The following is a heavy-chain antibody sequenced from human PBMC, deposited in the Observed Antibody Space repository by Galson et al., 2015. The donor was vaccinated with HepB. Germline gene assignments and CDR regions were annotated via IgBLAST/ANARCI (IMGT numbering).Heavy chain of an antibody. D-gene: IGHD4-17*01. CDR3: AKARLMTTTFEMDV. Sequence: SLRLSCAASGFTFSTYAIHWVRQAPGKGLEWVAGISYDGSEYIYYADSVQGRFTVSRDNYKNTLYLQMNSLRAEDSAIYYCAKARLMTTTFEMDVWGQGTTVTVSS. V-gene: IGHV3-30*04. CDR1: GFTFSTYA. J-gene: IGHJ6*02. CDR2: ISYDGSEYI.